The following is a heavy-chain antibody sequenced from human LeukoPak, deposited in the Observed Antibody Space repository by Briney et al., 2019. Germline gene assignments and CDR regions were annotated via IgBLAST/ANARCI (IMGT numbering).Heavy chain of an antibody. J-gene: IGHJ4*02. CDR1: GYTLSNPW. Sequence: GGSLRLPCAASGYTLSNPWMRWVRHAPGKGEEWVGRIKSKTDGGTTDYDAHVKGIFTNSIDDSKNTLNLQMSSLKPEDTALYYGPTWYYWGQGTMVSVCS. V-gene: IGHV3-15*01. CDR3: PTWYY. CDR2: IKSKTDGGTT.